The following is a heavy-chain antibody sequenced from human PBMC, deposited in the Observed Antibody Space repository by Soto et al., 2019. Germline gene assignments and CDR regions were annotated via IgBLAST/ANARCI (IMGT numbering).Heavy chain of an antibody. Sequence: QAQVVQSGAEVRKPGSSVKLSCKASEGTFNSYAIAWVRQAPGQGLEWMGGIIPYYNTLDYAQKLQDRVTITADDSTNTVYMELSSLRSDDTAVYFCASGASRWYPFFFDSWGQGTLVTVSS. CDR2: IIPYYNTL. CDR1: EGTFNSYA. D-gene: IGHD6-19*01. CDR3: ASGASRWYPFFFDS. J-gene: IGHJ5*01. V-gene: IGHV1-69*01.